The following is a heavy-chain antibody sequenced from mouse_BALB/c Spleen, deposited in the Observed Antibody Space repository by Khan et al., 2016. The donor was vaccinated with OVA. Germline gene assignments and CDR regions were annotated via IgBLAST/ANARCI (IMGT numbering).Heavy chain of an antibody. V-gene: IGHV3-8*02. CDR1: GDSITSGY. J-gene: IGHJ3*01. CDR2: MIYSGNT. Sequence: EVQLQESGPSLVKPSQTLSLTCSVTGDSITSGYWSWIRKFPGNKLEHMGYMIYSGNTYYNPSLKRRISITRHTSKNQYYLQLNSVTTEDTATYYCARSNYRYAFAYWGQGTLVTVSA. CDR3: ARSNYRYAFAY. D-gene: IGHD2-14*01.